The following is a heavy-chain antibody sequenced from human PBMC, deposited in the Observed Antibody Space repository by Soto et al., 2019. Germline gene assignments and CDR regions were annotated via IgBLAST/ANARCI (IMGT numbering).Heavy chain of an antibody. Sequence: EVRLLESGGGLVQPGGSLRLSCAASGFTFSSYAMSWVRQAPGKGLEWVSAISGSGGSTYYADSVKGRFTISRDNSKNTLYLQMNSLRAEDTAVYYCAPHLWFGELYYWGQGTLVTVSS. V-gene: IGHV3-23*01. CDR3: APHLWFGELYY. CDR2: ISGSGGST. D-gene: IGHD3-10*01. J-gene: IGHJ4*02. CDR1: GFTFSSYA.